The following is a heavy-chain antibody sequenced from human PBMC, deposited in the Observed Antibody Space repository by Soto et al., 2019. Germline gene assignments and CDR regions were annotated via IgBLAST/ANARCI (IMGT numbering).Heavy chain of an antibody. CDR2: ISYDGSKK. V-gene: IGHV3-30*18. Sequence: GGSLRLSCAASGFTFSTYGMHWVRQAPGKGLEWVAVISYDGSKKYYADPVKGRSTISRDNSKNTLYLQMNSLRAEDTAVYYCAKDPKEYYYVSGSYNYYHYVMDVCGQGTTVPVSS. CDR3: AKDPKEYYYVSGSYNYYHYVMDV. D-gene: IGHD3-10*01. J-gene: IGHJ6*02. CDR1: GFTFSTYG.